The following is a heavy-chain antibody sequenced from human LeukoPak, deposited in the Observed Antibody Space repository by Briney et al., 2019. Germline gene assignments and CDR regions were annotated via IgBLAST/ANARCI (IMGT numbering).Heavy chain of an antibody. D-gene: IGHD3-22*01. Sequence: GGPLRLSCAASGFTFDDYAMHWVRQAPGKGLEWVSGISWNSGSIGYADSVKGRFTISRDNSKNTLYLQMNSLRAEDTAVYYCALSSSGYYSPFDYWGQGTLVTVSS. J-gene: IGHJ4*02. V-gene: IGHV3-9*01. CDR1: GFTFDDYA. CDR2: ISWNSGSI. CDR3: ALSSSGYYSPFDY.